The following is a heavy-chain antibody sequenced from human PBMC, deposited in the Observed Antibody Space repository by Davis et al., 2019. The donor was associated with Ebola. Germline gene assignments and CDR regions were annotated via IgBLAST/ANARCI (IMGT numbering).Heavy chain of an antibody. J-gene: IGHJ5*02. CDR3: AHRRSYYDFWSGYYSSHNWFDP. CDR2: IFSSDRK. D-gene: IGHD3-3*01. CDR1: GFSLSNGGMG. Sequence: SGPTLVKPTETLTLTCTVSGFSLSNGGMGVSWIRQPPGKALEWLAHIFSSDRKSYSTSLKSRLTISKDTSKNQVVLTMTNMDPVDTATYYCAHRRSYYDFWSGYYSSHNWFDPWGQGTLVTVSS. V-gene: IGHV2-26*01.